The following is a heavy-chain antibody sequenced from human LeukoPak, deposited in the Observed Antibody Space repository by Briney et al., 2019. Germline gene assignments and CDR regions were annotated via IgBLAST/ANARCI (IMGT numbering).Heavy chain of an antibody. J-gene: IGHJ3*01. CDR1: GFTFSKYA. CDR2: ITSGGAP. D-gene: IGHD4-17*01. Sequence: TGGSLSLSCAASGFTFSKYAVMWVRQAQGLGLEWVSAITSGGAPRYADSGKGRFTISRDNSKNTLYLQMNSLRAEDTAQYCRARDPNGDYIGAFEFWGRGTVVTVSS. CDR3: ARDPNGDYIGAFEF. V-gene: IGHV3-23*01.